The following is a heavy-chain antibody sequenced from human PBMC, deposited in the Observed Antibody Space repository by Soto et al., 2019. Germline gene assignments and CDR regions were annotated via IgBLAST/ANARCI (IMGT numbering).Heavy chain of an antibody. CDR1: GGSVSSGDYY. J-gene: IGHJ5*02. CDR2: IYYSGNT. Sequence: SSETLSLTCTVSGGSVSSGDYYWSWIRQPPGKGLEWIGYIYYSGNTNYNPSLKSRVIISVDTSKNLFSLKLTSVTAADTAVYYFAANPGESAMIYLPGPRGQGTPVTGSS. V-gene: IGHV4-61*08. CDR3: AANPGESAMIYLPGP. D-gene: IGHD3-16*01.